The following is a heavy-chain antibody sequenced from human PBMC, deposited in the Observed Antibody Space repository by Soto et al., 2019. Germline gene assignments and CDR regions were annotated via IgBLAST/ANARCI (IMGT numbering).Heavy chain of an antibody. J-gene: IGHJ6*02. V-gene: IGHV1-2*02. D-gene: IGHD2-2*01. CDR3: ARDLVPAAISFYGREV. Sequence: ASVKVSCKASGYTFTDYYIHWVRQAPGQGLEWMGWINPNSGATNYAQKFQGRVTMTRDTSISTAYMELSRLRSDDTAVYYCARDLVPAAISFYGREVWGHGTTFTVS. CDR2: INPNSGAT. CDR1: GYTFTDYY.